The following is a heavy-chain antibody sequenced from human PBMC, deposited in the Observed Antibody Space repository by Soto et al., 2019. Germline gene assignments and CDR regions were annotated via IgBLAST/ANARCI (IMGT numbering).Heavy chain of an antibody. CDR1: GFPFSSYA. J-gene: IGHJ5*02. CDR3: AKLGPAAAGSS. V-gene: IGHV3-23*01. CDR2: ISASATST. D-gene: IGHD6-13*01. Sequence: GGSLILSCAASGFPFSSYAMSWVRQAPGKGLEWVSSISASATSTYYADSVKGRFTISRDNSKTTLYLQMNSLRAEDTATYYCAKLGPAAAGSSWGQGTLVTVSS.